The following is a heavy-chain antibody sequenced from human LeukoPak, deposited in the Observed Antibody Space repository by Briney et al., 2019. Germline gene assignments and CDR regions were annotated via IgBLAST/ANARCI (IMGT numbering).Heavy chain of an antibody. CDR2: IKQEGSEK. CDR1: GFTFSSYW. Sequence: GGSLRVSCAASGFTFSSYWMSWVSQAPGKGLEWVANIKQEGSEKYYVDSVKGRFTISRDNAKNSLYLQMDSLRAEDTAVYYCARGWASEAFDYWGQGTLVTVSS. D-gene: IGHD3-16*01. J-gene: IGHJ4*02. CDR3: ARGWASEAFDY. V-gene: IGHV3-7*01.